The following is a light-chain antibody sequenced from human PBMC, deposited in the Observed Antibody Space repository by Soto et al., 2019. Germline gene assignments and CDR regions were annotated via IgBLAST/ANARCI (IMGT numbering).Light chain of an antibody. V-gene: IGLV4-69*01. Sequence: QSVLTQSPSASASLGASVKLTCTLSSGHSSYAIAWHQQRPEKGPRYLMKLNSDGSHSKGDGIPDRFSGSSSGAERYLTISSLQSEDEADYYCQTLGVFGTGTKLTVL. CDR2: LNSDGSH. CDR1: SGHSSYA. J-gene: IGLJ1*01. CDR3: QTLGV.